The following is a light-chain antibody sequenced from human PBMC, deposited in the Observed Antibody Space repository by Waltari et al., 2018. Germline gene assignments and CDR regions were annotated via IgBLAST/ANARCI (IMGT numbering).Light chain of an antibody. V-gene: IGLV1-47*01. J-gene: IGLJ2*01. Sequence: QSVLTQPPSASGTPGQRVTISCYGSSPNIGSNYVYWYQQFPATAPKLLICRNEQRPSGVPNRFAGSKSVTSASLAISGLRSEDEADYSCAAWDDSLSGVLFGGGTRLTVL. CDR2: RNE. CDR3: AAWDDSLSGVL. CDR1: SPNIGSNY.